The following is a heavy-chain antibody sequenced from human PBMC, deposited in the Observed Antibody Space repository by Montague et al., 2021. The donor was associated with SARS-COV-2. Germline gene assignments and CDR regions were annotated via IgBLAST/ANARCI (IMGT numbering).Heavy chain of an antibody. Sequence: SLRLSCAASGFTFSSYAMHWVRQAPGKGLEWVAVISYDGSNKYYADSVKGRLTISRDNSKNTLYLQMNSLRVEDTAVYYCARDREITMVRGAPLYGMDVWGQGTTVTVSS. D-gene: IGHD3-10*01. J-gene: IGHJ6*02. CDR3: ARDREITMVRGAPLYGMDV. CDR1: GFTFSSYA. V-gene: IGHV3-30-3*01. CDR2: ISYDGSNK.